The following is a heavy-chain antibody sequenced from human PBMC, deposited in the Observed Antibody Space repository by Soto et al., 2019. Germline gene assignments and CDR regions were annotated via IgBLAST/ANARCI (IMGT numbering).Heavy chain of an antibody. D-gene: IGHD3-10*01. CDR2: TYYRSKWYN. CDR1: GDSVSSNSAA. CDR3: ARVLRHYGSGSYFDAFDI. Sequence: QTLSLTCAISGDSVSSNSAAWNWIRQSPSRGLEWLGRTYYRSKWYNDYAVSVKSRITINPDTSKNQFSLQLNSVTPEDTAVYYCARVLRHYGSGSYFDAFDIWGQGTMVTVSS. J-gene: IGHJ3*02. V-gene: IGHV6-1*01.